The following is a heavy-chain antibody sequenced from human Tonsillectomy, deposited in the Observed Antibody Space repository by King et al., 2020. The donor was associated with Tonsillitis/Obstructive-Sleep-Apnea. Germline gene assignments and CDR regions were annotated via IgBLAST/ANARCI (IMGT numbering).Heavy chain of an antibody. V-gene: IGHV1-69*01. J-gene: IGHJ2*01. D-gene: IGHD2-8*01. Sequence: QLVQSGAEVKKPGSSVTVSCTASGGTLSSYALTWVRQAPGQGLEWVGGIIPIYGTANYTQKFQGRVTITADVTTSTVYMGLSSLTSEDTAVYYCASVHRYCPFSVCNHWYFDPWGRGTLVTVSS. CDR2: IIPIYGTA. CDR3: ASVHRYCPFSVCNHWYFDP. CDR1: GGTLSSYA.